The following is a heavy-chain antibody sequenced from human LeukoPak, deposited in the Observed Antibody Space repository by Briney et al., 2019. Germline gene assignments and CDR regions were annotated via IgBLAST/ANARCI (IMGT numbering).Heavy chain of an antibody. J-gene: IGHJ6*02. D-gene: IGHD3-22*01. CDR2: IKGEIDDETT. CDR3: TTGSYYDTTGAYYGMDF. CDR1: GFTFSNAW. V-gene: IGHV3-15*01. Sequence: PGGSLRLSCAASGFTFSNAWMSWVRQAPGKGLEWVGRIKGEIDDETTAYGAPVNGRFTISRDDSKNTLYLQMNSLKSEDSAVYFCTTGSYYDTTGAYYGMDFWGQGTTVTVSS.